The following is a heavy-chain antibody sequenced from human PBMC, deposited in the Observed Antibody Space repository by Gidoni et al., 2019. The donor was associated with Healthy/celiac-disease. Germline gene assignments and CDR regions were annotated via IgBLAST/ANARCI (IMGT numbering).Heavy chain of an antibody. CDR3: ARGGYCMYV. J-gene: IGHJ6*02. Sequence: EVQLVASGGGLVQPGGSLRLSCAAAGFTFSSYSMNWVRQAPGKGLEWLSYICSSSSTIYYADSVKRRFTISRDNAKNSLYLQMNSLRDEVTSVYSCARGGYCMYVWGQGPTVTVSS. CDR1: GFTFSSYS. CDR2: ICSSSSTI. V-gene: IGHV3-48*02.